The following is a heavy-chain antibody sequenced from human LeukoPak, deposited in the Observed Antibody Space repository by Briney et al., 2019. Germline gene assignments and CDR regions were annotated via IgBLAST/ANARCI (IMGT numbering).Heavy chain of an antibody. CDR1: GFTFSSYG. CDR2: ISYDGSNK. Sequence: PGRSLRLSCAASGFTFSSYGMHWVRQAPGKGLEGGAVISYDGSNKYYADSVKGRFTISRDNSKNTLYLQTNSLSAEDTAVYYCAKDGIPYGSGSRAYNWFDSWGQGTLVTVSS. CDR3: AKDGIPYGSGSRAYNWFDS. D-gene: IGHD3-10*01. J-gene: IGHJ5*01. V-gene: IGHV3-30*18.